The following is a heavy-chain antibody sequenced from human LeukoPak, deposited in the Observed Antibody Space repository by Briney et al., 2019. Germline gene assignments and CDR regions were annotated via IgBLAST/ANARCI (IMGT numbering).Heavy chain of an antibody. CDR1: GYTFTSYD. Sequence: ASVKVSCKASGYTFTSYDINWVRQATGQGLEWMGWMNPNSGNTGYAQQFQGRVTMTRNTSISTAYMELSSLRSEDTAVYYCARGASGWLRFLERIAGGGSTMDYYYYGMDVWGQGTTVTVSS. J-gene: IGHJ6*02. D-gene: IGHD5-12*01. CDR3: ARGASGWLRFLERIAGGGSTMDYYYYGMDV. V-gene: IGHV1-8*01. CDR2: MNPNSGNT.